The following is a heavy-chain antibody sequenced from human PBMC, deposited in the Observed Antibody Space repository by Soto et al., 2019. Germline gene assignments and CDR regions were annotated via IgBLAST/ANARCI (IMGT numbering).Heavy chain of an antibody. V-gene: IGHV3-21*01. CDR2: ISSSSSYL. CDR1: GFTFSSYS. D-gene: IGHD2-15*01. CDR3: ARDVCSGGSCYSFDY. Sequence: GSLRLSCAASGFTFSSYSMTWVRQAPGKGLEWVSSISSSSSYLYYADSVKGRFTISRDNAKNSLYLQVNSLRAEDTAVYYCARDVCSGGSCYSFDYWGQGAQVTVSS. J-gene: IGHJ4*02.